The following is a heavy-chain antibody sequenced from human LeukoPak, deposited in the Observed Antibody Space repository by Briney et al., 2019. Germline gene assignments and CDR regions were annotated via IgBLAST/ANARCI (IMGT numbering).Heavy chain of an antibody. Sequence: SETLSLTCTVSGGSISSYYWTWIRQPPGKGLEWIGYIYYSGSTNYNPSLKSRVIISLDTSKSHFSLKLSSVTAADTAVYYCAKGAAAHYAAFDIWGQGTMVTVSS. D-gene: IGHD2-2*01. CDR3: AKGAAAHYAAFDI. CDR1: GGSISSYY. CDR2: IYYSGST. J-gene: IGHJ3*02. V-gene: IGHV4-59*01.